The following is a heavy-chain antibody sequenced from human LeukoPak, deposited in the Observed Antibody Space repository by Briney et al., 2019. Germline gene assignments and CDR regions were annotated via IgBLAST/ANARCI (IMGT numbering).Heavy chain of an antibody. CDR1: GGSISSYY. CDR2: IYTSGST. Sequence: SETLSLTCTVSGGSISSYYWRWIRQPAGKGLEWIGRIYTSGSTNYNPSLKSRVTMSVDTSKNQFSLKLSSVTAADTAVYYCAKQPHAFDNWFDPWGQGTLVTVSS. J-gene: IGHJ5*02. D-gene: IGHD1/OR15-1a*01. V-gene: IGHV4-4*07. CDR3: AKQPHAFDNWFDP.